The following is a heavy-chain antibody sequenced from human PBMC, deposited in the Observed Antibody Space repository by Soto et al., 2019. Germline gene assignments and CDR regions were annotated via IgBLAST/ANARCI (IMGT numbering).Heavy chain of an antibody. D-gene: IGHD3-3*01. CDR2: ISYSGNT. CDR3: ARYYDFWSGLDY. V-gene: IGHV4-59*08. J-gene: IGHJ4*02. CDR1: GGSISSYY. Sequence: SETLSLTCTVSGGSISSYYWSWIRQPPGKGLEWIGYISYSGNTNYNPSLQSRVTISVDTSKNQFSLKLSSVTAADTAVYYCARYYDFWSGLDYWGQGTLVTVSS.